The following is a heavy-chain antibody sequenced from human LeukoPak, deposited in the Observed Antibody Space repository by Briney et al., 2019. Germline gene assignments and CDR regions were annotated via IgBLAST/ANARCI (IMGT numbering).Heavy chain of an antibody. V-gene: IGHV1-69*13. D-gene: IGHD2-2*01. J-gene: IGHJ4*02. CDR3: ASSSPLSSSPFDY. CDR1: GGTFSSHA. CDR2: IIPIFGTA. Sequence: ASVKVSCKASGGTFSSHAISWVRQAPGQGLEWMGGIIPIFGTANYAQKFQGRVTITADESTSTAYMELSSLRSEDTAVYYCASSSPLSSSPFDYWGQGTLVTVSS.